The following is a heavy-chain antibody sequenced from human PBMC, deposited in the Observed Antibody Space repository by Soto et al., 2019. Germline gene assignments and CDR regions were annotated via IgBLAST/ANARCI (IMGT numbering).Heavy chain of an antibody. CDR2: IVPIFGTA. Sequence: QVQLVQSGAEVKKPGSSVKVSCKASGGTFSSYAISWVRQAPGQGLEWMGGIVPIFGTANYAQKFQGRVTITADESTSTAYMELSSLRSEDTAVYYCARGSGTTVTKIYYYYGMDVWGQGTTVTVSS. J-gene: IGHJ6*02. CDR3: ARGSGTTVTKIYYYYGMDV. CDR1: GGTFSSYA. V-gene: IGHV1-69*12. D-gene: IGHD4-17*01.